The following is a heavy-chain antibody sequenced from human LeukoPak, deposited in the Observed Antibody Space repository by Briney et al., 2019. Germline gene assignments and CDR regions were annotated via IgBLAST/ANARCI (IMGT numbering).Heavy chain of an antibody. D-gene: IGHD3-10*01. Sequence: GGSLRLSCAASGFTFRNYVIHWVRQAPGKGLEWVAITSSDLNVKLYADSVKGRFTISRDNSRSTLYLQMNSLRPEDTAIYYCAREGYYGSGSPPSLYFDYWGQGTLVTVSS. CDR3: AREGYYGSGSPPSLYFDY. V-gene: IGHV3-30-3*01. CDR1: GFTFRNYV. J-gene: IGHJ4*02. CDR2: TSSDLNVK.